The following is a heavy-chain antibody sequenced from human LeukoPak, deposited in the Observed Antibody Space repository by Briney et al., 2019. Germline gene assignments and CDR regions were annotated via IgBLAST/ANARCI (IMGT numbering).Heavy chain of an antibody. D-gene: IGHD4-17*01. J-gene: IGHJ4*02. CDR2: IKQDGSEK. Sequence: GGSLRLSCAASGFTFSSYWMSWVRQAPGKGLEWVANIKQDGSEKSYVDSVKGRFTISRGNTKNSLYLQMNSLRVEDTAVYYCARGQTTMTNWGQGTLVTVSS. CDR1: GFTFSSYW. CDR3: ARGQTTMTN. V-gene: IGHV3-7*03.